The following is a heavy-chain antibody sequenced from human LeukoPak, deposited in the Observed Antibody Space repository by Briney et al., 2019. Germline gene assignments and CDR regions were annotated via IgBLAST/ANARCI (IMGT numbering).Heavy chain of an antibody. CDR3: ARDVPYYDSSGYPLPDYFDY. CDR2: ISAYNGNT. Sequence: ASVKVSCKASGYTFTSYGISWVRQAPGQGLEWMGWISAYNGNTNYAQKLQGRVTMTTGTSTSTAYMELRSLRSDDTAVYYCARDVPYYDSSGYPLPDYFDYWGQGTLVTVSS. V-gene: IGHV1-18*01. CDR1: GYTFTSYG. D-gene: IGHD3-22*01. J-gene: IGHJ4*02.